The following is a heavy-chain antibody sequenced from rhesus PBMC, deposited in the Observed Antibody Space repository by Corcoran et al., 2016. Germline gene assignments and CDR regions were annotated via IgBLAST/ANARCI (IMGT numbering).Heavy chain of an antibody. J-gene: IGHJ4*01. D-gene: IGHD1-7*02. V-gene: IGHV4-147*01. CDR2: IYGRSGST. CDR3: ARGGSITGTSDY. CDR1: GYSISSNY. Sequence: QVQLQESGPGLVKPSETLSLTCAVSGYSISSNYWSWIRQPPGKGLEWIGYIYGRSGSTYYNPPLKSRVTISTDTSKNQFSLKLSSVTAADTAVYYCARGGSITGTSDYWGQGVLVTVSS.